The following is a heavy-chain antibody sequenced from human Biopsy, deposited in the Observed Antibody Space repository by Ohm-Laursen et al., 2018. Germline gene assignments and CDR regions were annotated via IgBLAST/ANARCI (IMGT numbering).Heavy chain of an antibody. Sequence: GSPRLSCSASGFRFSGYHMNWVRQAPGKGLEWLSYIKSDSSTIYYADSVKGRFTISRDNAKNSLFLQMNSLRAEDTAVYYCAREQLMVFAMDVWGQGTTVTVSS. D-gene: IGHD2-8*01. CDR1: GFRFSGYH. CDR2: IKSDSSTI. V-gene: IGHV3-48*01. J-gene: IGHJ6*02. CDR3: AREQLMVFAMDV.